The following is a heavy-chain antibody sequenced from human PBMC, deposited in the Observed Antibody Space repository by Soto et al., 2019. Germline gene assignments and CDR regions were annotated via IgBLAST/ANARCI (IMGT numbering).Heavy chain of an antibody. J-gene: IGHJ4*02. CDR2: LYSGGTAT. V-gene: IGHV3-53*01. CDR1: GFSISDNY. D-gene: IGHD1-26*01. CDR3: ARGVPVGAIGRFYFDS. Sequence: PGGSLRLSCAASGFSISDNYMTWVRQAPGKGLEWVPVLYSGGTATSYADSVKGRFTVSRDTSKNTLSPQLDSLRAEDTAVYYCARGVPVGAIGRFYFDSWGQGTLVTVSS.